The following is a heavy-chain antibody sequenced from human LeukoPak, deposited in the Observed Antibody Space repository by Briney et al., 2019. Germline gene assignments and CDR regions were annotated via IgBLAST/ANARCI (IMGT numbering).Heavy chain of an antibody. CDR2: INPSGGST. CDR3: ARDYRHGTTVSKGGAFDI. D-gene: IGHD4-17*01. CDR1: GYTFTSYY. J-gene: IGHJ3*02. V-gene: IGHV1-46*01. Sequence: ASVKVSCKASGYTFTSYYMHWVRQAPGQGLEWMGIINPSGGSTSYAQKFQGRVTMTRDTSTSTVYMELSSLRSEDTAVYYCARDYRHGTTVSKGGAFDIWGQGTMVTVSS.